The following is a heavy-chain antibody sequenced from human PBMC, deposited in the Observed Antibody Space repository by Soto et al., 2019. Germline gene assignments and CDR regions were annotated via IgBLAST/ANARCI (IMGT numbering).Heavy chain of an antibody. J-gene: IGHJ6*02. CDR3: AKNRGSGSPYYYNMEV. CDR1: GFTFSGYW. V-gene: IGHV3-7*03. CDR2: IKQDGSEK. Sequence: GGSLRLSCATSGFTFSGYWLSWVRQAPRKGLEWVANIKQDGSEKYYVDSVKGRFTISRDNAKNSLYLQMNSLRGEDTAVYFCAKNRGSGSPYYYNMEVWGQGTMVTVS. D-gene: IGHD3-10*01.